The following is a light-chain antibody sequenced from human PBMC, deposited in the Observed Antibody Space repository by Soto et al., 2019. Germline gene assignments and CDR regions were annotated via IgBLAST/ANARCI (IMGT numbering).Light chain of an antibody. CDR3: QKYNSYSPLT. J-gene: IGKJ4*01. CDR2: KAS. CDR1: QSISSW. V-gene: IGKV1-5*03. Sequence: DIQMTQSPSTLSASVGDRVTITCRASQSISSWLAWYQQKPGKAPKLLIYKASSLEGGVPSRFSGSGSGTEFTLTISSLQPDDFATYYCQKYNSYSPLTFGGGTKVEIK.